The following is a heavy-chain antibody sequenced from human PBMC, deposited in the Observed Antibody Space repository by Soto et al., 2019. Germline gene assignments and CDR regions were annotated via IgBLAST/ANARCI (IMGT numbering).Heavy chain of an antibody. J-gene: IGHJ4*02. CDR3: ATDVVRSTGGDS. CDR2: IIPIFSKT. V-gene: IGHV1-69*01. D-gene: IGHD7-27*01. Sequence: QVQLVQSGAEVKELGSSVKVSCKTSGGTFTTSSFVWVRQGPGQGLEWMGGIIPIFSKTNFAPKFQGRVTFTADASTRTVYMALSSLRSEGTAIYYCATDVVRSTGGDSWGQGTLVTVSS. CDR1: GGTFTTSS.